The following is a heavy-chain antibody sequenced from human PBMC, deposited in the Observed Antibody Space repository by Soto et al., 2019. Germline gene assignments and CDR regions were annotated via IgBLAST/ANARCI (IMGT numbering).Heavy chain of an antibody. J-gene: IGHJ4*02. CDR3: ARDPRIAAAAPIDY. CDR1: GFTFSSYW. V-gene: IGHV3-7*01. Sequence: PGGSLRLSCAASGFTFSSYWMSWVRQAPGKGLEWVANIKQDGSEKYYVDSVKGRFTISRDNAKNSLYLQMNSLRAEDTAVYYCARDPRIAAAAPIDYWGQGTLVTVSS. D-gene: IGHD6-13*01. CDR2: IKQDGSEK.